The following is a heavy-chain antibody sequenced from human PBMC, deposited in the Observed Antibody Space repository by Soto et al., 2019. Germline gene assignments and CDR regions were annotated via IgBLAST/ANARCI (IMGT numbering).Heavy chain of an antibody. Sequence: SETLSLTCTVSGGSISSYYWSWIRQPAGKGLEWIGRIYTSGSTNYNPSLKSRVTMSVDTSKNQFSLKLSSVTAADTAVYYCARDKDYGDSRCHFDYWGQGTLVTVSS. CDR2: IYTSGST. D-gene: IGHD4-17*01. V-gene: IGHV4-4*07. CDR1: GGSISSYY. CDR3: ARDKDYGDSRCHFDY. J-gene: IGHJ4*02.